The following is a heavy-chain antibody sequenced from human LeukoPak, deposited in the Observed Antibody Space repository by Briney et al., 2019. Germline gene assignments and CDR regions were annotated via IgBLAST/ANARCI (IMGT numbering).Heavy chain of an antibody. CDR2: IYTSGST. CDR1: GGSISSYY. J-gene: IGHJ5*02. Sequence: SETLSLTCTVSGGSISSYYWSWIRQPPGKGLEWIGYIYTSGSTNYNPSLKSRVTISVDTSKNQFSLKLSSVTAADTAVYYCARDSYGSGSYYGFDPWGQGTLVTVSS. D-gene: IGHD3-10*01. V-gene: IGHV4-4*09. CDR3: ARDSYGSGSYYGFDP.